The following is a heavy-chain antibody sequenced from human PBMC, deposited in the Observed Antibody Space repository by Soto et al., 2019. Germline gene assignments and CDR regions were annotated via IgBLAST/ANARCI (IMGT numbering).Heavy chain of an antibody. D-gene: IGHD6-13*01. Sequence: GASVKVSCKASGGTFSSYAISWLRQAPGQGLEWMGGIIPIFGTANYAQKFQGRVTITADESTSTAYMELSSLRSEDTAVYYCARPYSSSRVYYGMDVWGQGTTVTVSS. CDR2: IIPIFGTA. V-gene: IGHV1-69*13. CDR1: GGTFSSYA. J-gene: IGHJ6*02. CDR3: ARPYSSSRVYYGMDV.